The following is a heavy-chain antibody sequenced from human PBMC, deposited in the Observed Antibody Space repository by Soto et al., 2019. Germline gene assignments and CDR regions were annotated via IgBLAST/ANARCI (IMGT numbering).Heavy chain of an antibody. D-gene: IGHD3-22*01. CDR3: ASLGYYDGSGYYYDAFDI. V-gene: IGHV3-21*01. Sequence: GGSLRLSCAASGFTFSSYSMNWVRQAPGKGLEWVSSISSSSSYIYYADSVKGRFTISRDNAKNSLYLQMNSLRAEDTAVYYCASLGYYDGSGYYYDAFDIWGQGTMVTVSS. CDR2: ISSSSSYI. CDR1: GFTFSSYS. J-gene: IGHJ3*02.